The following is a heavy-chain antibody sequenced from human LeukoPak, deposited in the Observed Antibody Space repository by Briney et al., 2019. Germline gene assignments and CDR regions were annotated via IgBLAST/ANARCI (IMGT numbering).Heavy chain of an antibody. CDR2: IKQDESEK. CDR3: ARGDGDFDY. V-gene: IGHV3-7*01. J-gene: IGHJ4*02. D-gene: IGHD4-17*01. Sequence: GGSLRLSCAASGFTFSTYWMAWVRQAPGKGPEWVANIKQDESEKYYVESVKGRFTISRDNAKNSLFLQMNSLRAEDTAVYYCARGDGDFDYWGQGTLVTVSS. CDR1: GFTFSTYW.